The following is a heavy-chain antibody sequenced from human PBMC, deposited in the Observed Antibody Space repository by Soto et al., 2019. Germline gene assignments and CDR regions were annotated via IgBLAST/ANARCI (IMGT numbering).Heavy chain of an antibody. J-gene: IGHJ2*01. D-gene: IGHD5-18*01. CDR1: GYTVTNYG. Sequence: QVQLVQSGAEVRKPGASVKVSCTASGYTVTNYGITWVRQAPGQGLEWMGWISVNNGNTNYAQKVQGRVTMTTDTSTSTAYMELWRLINDDTAVYYCATAHSYGSYRIFDLWGRGTLVTVSS. CDR3: ATAHSYGSYRIFDL. CDR2: ISVNNGNT. V-gene: IGHV1-18*04.